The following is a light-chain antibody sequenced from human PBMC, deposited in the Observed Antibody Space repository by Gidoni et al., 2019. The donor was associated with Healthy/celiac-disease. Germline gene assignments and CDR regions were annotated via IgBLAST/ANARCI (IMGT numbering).Light chain of an antibody. Sequence: DIQMTQSPSTLSASVGDRVTITFRASQSISSWLAWYQQKPGKAPKLLIYKASSLESGVPSRFSGSGSGTEFTLTISSLQPDDFATYYCQQYNSERTFGQGTKVEIK. CDR1: QSISSW. CDR3: QQYNSERT. CDR2: KAS. V-gene: IGKV1-5*03. J-gene: IGKJ1*01.